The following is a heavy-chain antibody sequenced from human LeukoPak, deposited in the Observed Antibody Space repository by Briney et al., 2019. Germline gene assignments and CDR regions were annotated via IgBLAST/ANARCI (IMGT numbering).Heavy chain of an antibody. CDR3: ARVGDPGPPKFDY. CDR1: GGTFSSYA. V-gene: IGHV1-69*05. CDR2: IIPIFGTA. J-gene: IGHJ4*02. Sequence: SVKVSCKASGGTFSSYAIRWVRQAPGQGLEWMGGIIPIFGTANYAQKFQGRVTITTDESTSTAYMELSSLRSEDTAVYYCARVGDPGPPKFDYWGQGTLVTVSS. D-gene: IGHD3-10*01.